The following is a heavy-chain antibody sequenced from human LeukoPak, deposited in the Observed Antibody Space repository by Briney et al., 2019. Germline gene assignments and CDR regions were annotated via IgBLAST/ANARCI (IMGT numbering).Heavy chain of an antibody. Sequence: SETLSLTCTVSGRSISSSSYYWAWLRQPPGKGLEWIGSIYYSGSTYYNPSLKSRVTISVDTSKNQFSLKLSSVTAADTAVCYCARLVTTTIIGPGGYFDYWGQGTLVTVSS. CDR1: GRSISSSSYY. CDR2: IYYSGST. D-gene: IGHD3-22*01. V-gene: IGHV4-39*01. J-gene: IGHJ4*02. CDR3: ARLVTTTIIGPGGYFDY.